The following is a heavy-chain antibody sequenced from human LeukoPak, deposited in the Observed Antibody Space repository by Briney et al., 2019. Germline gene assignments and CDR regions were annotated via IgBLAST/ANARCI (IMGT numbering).Heavy chain of an antibody. CDR3: AKGDITFGGVIVRPDFDY. V-gene: IGHV3-23*01. CDR1: GFTFSSYA. Sequence: GGSLRLSCAASGFTFSSYAMSWVRQAPGKGLEWVSAISGSGGSTYYADSVKGRFTISRDNSKNTLYLQMNSLRAEDTAVYYCAKGDITFGGVIVRPDFDYWGQGTQVTVSS. J-gene: IGHJ4*02. D-gene: IGHD3-16*02. CDR2: ISGSGGST.